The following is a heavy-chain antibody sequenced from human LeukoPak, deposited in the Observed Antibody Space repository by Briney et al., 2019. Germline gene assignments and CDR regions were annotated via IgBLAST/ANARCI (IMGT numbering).Heavy chain of an antibody. CDR1: GFTFSSYA. D-gene: IGHD3-3*01. CDR3: ARGGTPLEWLFLGY. Sequence: GGSLRLSRAASGFTFSSYAMHWVRQAPGKGLEWVAVISYDGSNKYYADSVKGRFTISRDDSKNTLYLQMNSLRAEDTAVYYCARGGTPLEWLFLGYWGQGTLVTVSS. CDR2: ISYDGSNK. V-gene: IGHV3-30*04. J-gene: IGHJ4*02.